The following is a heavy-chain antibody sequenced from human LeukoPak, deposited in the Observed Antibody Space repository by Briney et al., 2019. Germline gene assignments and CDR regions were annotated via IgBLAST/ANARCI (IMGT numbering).Heavy chain of an antibody. Sequence: SETLSLTCAVSGGSISSGGYSWSWIRQPPGKGLEWIGYIYHSGSTYYNPSLKSRVTISVDRSKNQFSLKLSSVTAADTAVYYCARDRGEGYDILTGYPQDAFDIWGQGTMVTVSS. CDR1: GGSISSGGYS. CDR2: IYHSGST. CDR3: ARDRGEGYDILTGYPQDAFDI. V-gene: IGHV4-30-2*01. J-gene: IGHJ3*02. D-gene: IGHD3-9*01.